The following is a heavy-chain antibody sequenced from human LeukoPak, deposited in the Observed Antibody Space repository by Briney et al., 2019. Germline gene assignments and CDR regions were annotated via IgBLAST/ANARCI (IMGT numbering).Heavy chain of an antibody. D-gene: IGHD3-10*01. Sequence: SETLSLTCTVSGGSISSYYWSWIWQPAGKGLEWIGRIYTSGSTNYNPSLKSRVTMSVDTSKNQFSLKLSSVTAADTAVYYCAREINGSGKTRWFDPWGQGTLVTVSS. V-gene: IGHV4-4*07. CDR1: GGSISSYY. CDR3: AREINGSGKTRWFDP. J-gene: IGHJ5*02. CDR2: IYTSGST.